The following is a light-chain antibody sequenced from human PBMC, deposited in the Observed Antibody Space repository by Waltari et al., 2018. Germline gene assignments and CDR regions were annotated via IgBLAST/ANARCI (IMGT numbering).Light chain of an antibody. Sequence: SFVLTPPPSVSVAPGQTARITCGGSNIGSKSVHWFQQKPGQAPVLVVFDDTERPSGIPDRVSGSNSGNTATLTIDRVEPGDEADYYCQVWDSGSDHHVFGTGTKVTVL. V-gene: IGLV3-21*02. CDR2: DDT. J-gene: IGLJ1*01. CDR1: NIGSKS. CDR3: QVWDSGSDHHV.